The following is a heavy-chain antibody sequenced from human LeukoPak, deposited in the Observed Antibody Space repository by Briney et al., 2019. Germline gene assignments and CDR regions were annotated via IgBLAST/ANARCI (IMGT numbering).Heavy chain of an antibody. CDR3: ARSISSWVYYFDQ. D-gene: IGHD6-13*01. V-gene: IGHV3-11*01. CDR1: GFTFSDHY. J-gene: IGHJ4*02. CDR2: ISVSGSTI. Sequence: GGSLRLSCAASGFTFSDHYMSWIRQAPGKGLEWVSYISVSGSTIYYADSVKGRFTISRDNAKKPLYLQMNSLRAEDTAVYYCARSISSWVYYFDQWGQGTLVTVSS.